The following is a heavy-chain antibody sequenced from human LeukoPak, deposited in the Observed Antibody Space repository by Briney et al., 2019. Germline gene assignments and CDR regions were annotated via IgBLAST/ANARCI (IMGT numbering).Heavy chain of an antibody. Sequence: PSGTLSLTCTVSGYSISSGYYWGWIRQPPGKGLEWIGSIYHSGSTYYNPSLKSRVTISVDTSKNQFSLKLSSVTAADTAVYYCARDEREGMDVWGQGTTVTVSS. CDR1: GYSISSGYY. D-gene: IGHD1-26*01. CDR3: ARDEREGMDV. CDR2: IYHSGST. V-gene: IGHV4-38-2*02. J-gene: IGHJ6*02.